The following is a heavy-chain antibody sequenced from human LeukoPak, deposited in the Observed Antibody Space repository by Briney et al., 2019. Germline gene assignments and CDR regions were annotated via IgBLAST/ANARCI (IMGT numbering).Heavy chain of an antibody. CDR2: FDPEDGET. CDR3: ATSVGRWCTSCYRDDAFDI. CDR1: GYTLTELS. V-gene: IGHV1-24*01. D-gene: IGHD2-2*02. Sequence: ASVKVSCKVSGYTLTELSMHWVRQAPGKGLEWMGGFDPEDGETIYAQKFQGRVTMTEDTSTDTAYMELSSLRSEDTAVYYCATSVGRWCTSCYRDDAFDIWGQGTMVTVSS. J-gene: IGHJ3*02.